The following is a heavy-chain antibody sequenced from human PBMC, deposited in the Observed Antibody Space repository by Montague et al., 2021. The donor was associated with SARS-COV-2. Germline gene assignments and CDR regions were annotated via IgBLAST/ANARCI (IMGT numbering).Heavy chain of an antibody. D-gene: IGHD2-2*01. CDR3: ARDRGVQYQLQMPFYFDY. CDR1: GGSFSGYY. CDR2: IYHSGST. Sequence: SETLSLTCAVYGGSFSGYYWSWIHQPPGKGLEWIGEIYHSGSTNYNPSLKSRVTISVDTSKNQFSLRLSSVTAADTAVYYCARDRGVQYQLQMPFYFDYWGQGTLATVSS. J-gene: IGHJ4*02. V-gene: IGHV4-34*01.